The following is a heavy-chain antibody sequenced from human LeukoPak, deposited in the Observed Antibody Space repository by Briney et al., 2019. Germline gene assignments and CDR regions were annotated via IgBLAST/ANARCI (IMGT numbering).Heavy chain of an antibody. CDR1: GGSISSYY. J-gene: IGHJ4*02. Sequence: SETLSLTCTVSGGSISSYYWGWLRQPPGKGLVGLGHIYYSGSTNDTPSINSRVTISVDTSKNQFSLKLSSVTAADTAVYYCARHAPDYDILTGYYKAAFDYWGQGTLVTVSS. CDR3: ARHAPDYDILTGYYKAAFDY. D-gene: IGHD3-9*01. V-gene: IGHV4-59*08. CDR2: IYYSGST.